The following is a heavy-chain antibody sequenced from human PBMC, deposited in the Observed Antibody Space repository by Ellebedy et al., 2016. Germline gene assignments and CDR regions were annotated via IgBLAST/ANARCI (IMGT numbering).Heavy chain of an antibody. CDR3: ARGRLGGWQWLVGVGMDV. CDR2: IYHSGST. CDR1: GGSISSSNW. V-gene: IGHV4-4*02. J-gene: IGHJ6*02. D-gene: IGHD6-19*01. Sequence: SETLSLTCAVSGGSISSSNWWSWVRQPPGKGLEWIGEIYHSGSTNYNPSLKSRVTISVDTSKNQFSLKLSSVTAADTAVYYCARGRLGGWQWLVGVGMDVWGQGTTVTVSS.